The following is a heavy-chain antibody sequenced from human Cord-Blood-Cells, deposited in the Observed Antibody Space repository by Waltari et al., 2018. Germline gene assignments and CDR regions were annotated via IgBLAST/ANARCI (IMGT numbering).Heavy chain of an antibody. Sequence: QVQLVQSGAEVKKPGSSVKVSCKASGGTFSSYAISWVRQAPGQGLEWMGGISPILGIANYAPKFQGRVTITADKAPSTAYMELSSLRSEDTAVYYCVRGSAGYSGYDYAFDIWGQGTMVTVSS. CDR2: ISPILGIA. V-gene: IGHV1-69*10. D-gene: IGHD5-12*01. J-gene: IGHJ3*02. CDR3: VRGSAGYSGYDYAFDI. CDR1: GGTFSSYA.